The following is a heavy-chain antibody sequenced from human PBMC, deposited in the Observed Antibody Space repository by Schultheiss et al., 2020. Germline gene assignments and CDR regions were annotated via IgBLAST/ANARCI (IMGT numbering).Heavy chain of an antibody. CDR1: GFTFSNSD. CDR2: ISSSGSTI. V-gene: IGHV3-48*03. J-gene: IGHJ4*02. D-gene: IGHD3-3*01. CDR3: AREDEAYYDFWSGFDY. Sequence: GGSLRLSCAASGFTFSNSDMNWVRQAPGKGLEWVSYISSSGSTIYYADSVKGRFTISRDNAKNSLYLQMNSLRAEDTAVYYCAREDEAYYDFWSGFDYWGQGTLVIVSS.